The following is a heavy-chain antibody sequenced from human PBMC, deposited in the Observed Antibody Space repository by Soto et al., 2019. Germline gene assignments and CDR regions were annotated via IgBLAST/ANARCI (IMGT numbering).Heavy chain of an antibody. Sequence: GAPVEVSWGECGYRCASCCSSWVRQAAGQGLEWMGWISAYNGNTNYAQKLQGRVTMTTDTSTSTAYMELRSLRSDDTAVYYCARDWGQQWLAYGMDVWGQGTTVTVSS. CDR1: GYRCASCC. V-gene: IGHV1-18*04. D-gene: IGHD6-19*01. CDR2: ISAYNGNT. CDR3: ARDWGQQWLAYGMDV. J-gene: IGHJ6*02.